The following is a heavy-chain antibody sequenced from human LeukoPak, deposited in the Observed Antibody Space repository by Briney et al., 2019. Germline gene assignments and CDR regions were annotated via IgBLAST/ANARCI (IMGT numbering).Heavy chain of an antibody. CDR2: IYYSGST. J-gene: IGHJ4*02. CDR3: ARAGLYYYDSSGYFDY. V-gene: IGHV4-39*07. CDR1: GGSISSSSYY. D-gene: IGHD3-22*01. Sequence: PETLSLTCTVSGGSISSSSYYWGWIRQPPGKGLEWIGSIYYSGSTYYNPSLKSRVTISVDASKNQFSLKLSSVTAADTAVYYCARAGLYYYDSSGYFDYWGQGTLVTVSS.